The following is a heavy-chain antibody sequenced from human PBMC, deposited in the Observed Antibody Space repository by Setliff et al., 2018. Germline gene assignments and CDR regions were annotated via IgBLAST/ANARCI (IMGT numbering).Heavy chain of an antibody. J-gene: IGHJ5*02. V-gene: IGHV3-23*01. CDR3: SRVPNGDYVDAFDP. CDR2: LSGSGGST. Sequence: GGSLRLSCGASGFTFSNYGMNWVRQAPGKGLEWVSSLSGSGGSTFYADSVQGRFTISRDNSKNTLYLQINSLRAEDTALYFCSRVPNGDYVDAFDPWGQGILVTVSS. D-gene: IGHD4-17*01. CDR1: GFTFSNYG.